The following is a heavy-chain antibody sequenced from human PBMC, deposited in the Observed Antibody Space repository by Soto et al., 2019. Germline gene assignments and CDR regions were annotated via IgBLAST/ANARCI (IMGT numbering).Heavy chain of an antibody. J-gene: IGHJ4*02. V-gene: IGHV1-8*01. CDR3: ARGIPSQHNWNAQGRYL. CDR1: GYTFNNYD. CDR2: MNPNSGNT. D-gene: IGHD1-20*01. Sequence: GASVKVSCKASGYTFNNYDINWVRLATGQGFEWLGWMNPNSGNTGYAQKFQDRVTMSRNTSTKIAYMELRSLRSDDTAMYYCARGIPSQHNWNAQGRYLWGQGTLVTVSS.